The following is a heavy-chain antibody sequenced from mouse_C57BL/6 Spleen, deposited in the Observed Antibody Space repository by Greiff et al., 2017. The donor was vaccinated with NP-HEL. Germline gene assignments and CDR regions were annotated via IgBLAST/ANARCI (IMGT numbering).Heavy chain of an antibody. D-gene: IGHD2-5*01. J-gene: IGHJ2*01. Sequence: QVQLQQPGTELVKPGASVKLSCKASGYTFTSYWMHWVKQRPGQGLEWIGNINPSNGGTNYIEKFKSKATLTVDKSSSTAYMQLSSLTSEDSAVYYCARSGYSNGPFDYWGQGTTLTVSS. CDR2: INPSNGGT. V-gene: IGHV1-53*01. CDR3: ARSGYSNGPFDY. CDR1: GYTFTSYW.